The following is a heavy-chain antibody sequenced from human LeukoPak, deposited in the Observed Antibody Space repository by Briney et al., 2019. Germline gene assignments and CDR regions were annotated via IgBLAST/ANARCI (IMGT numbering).Heavy chain of an antibody. CDR1: GFTFSSYA. CDR2: ISGSGGST. V-gene: IGHV3-23*01. J-gene: IGHJ5*02. D-gene: IGHD3-22*01. CDR3: AKDRYFETKGFLDP. Sequence: GGSLRLSCAASGFTFSSYAMSWVRQAPGKGLEWVSAISGSGGSTYYADSVKGRFTVSRDNSKSMLYLEMNSLRGEDTAVYYCAKDRYFETKGFLDPWGQGTPVTVSS.